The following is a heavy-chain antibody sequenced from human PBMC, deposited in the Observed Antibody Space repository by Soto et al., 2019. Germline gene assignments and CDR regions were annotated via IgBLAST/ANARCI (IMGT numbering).Heavy chain of an antibody. CDR2: ISGSGGST. D-gene: IGHD3-3*01. J-gene: IGHJ4*02. CDR3: AKTRRGMIFGVVIIAGGSFDY. Sequence: GGSLRLSCAASGFTFSSYALSWVRQAPGKGLEWVSAISGSGGSTYYADSVKGRFTISRDNSKNTLYLQMNSLRAEDTAVYYCAKTRRGMIFGVVIIAGGSFDYWGQGTLVTVSS. CDR1: GFTFSSYA. V-gene: IGHV3-23*01.